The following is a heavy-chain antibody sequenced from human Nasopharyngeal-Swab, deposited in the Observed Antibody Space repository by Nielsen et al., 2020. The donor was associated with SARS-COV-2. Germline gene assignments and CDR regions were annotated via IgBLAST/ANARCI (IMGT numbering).Heavy chain of an antibody. CDR1: AFTISSNG. Sequence: LSLTCAASAFTISSNGMHWVRQAPGKGLEWVAYISSSSTSYYADSVKGRFTISRDNPKNSLHLQMNSLRDEDTAVYYCARDVAIAGATLDNWGQATLVTVSS. J-gene: IGHJ4*02. CDR3: ARDVAIAGATLDN. CDR2: ISSSSTS. D-gene: IGHD1-26*01. V-gene: IGHV3-48*02.